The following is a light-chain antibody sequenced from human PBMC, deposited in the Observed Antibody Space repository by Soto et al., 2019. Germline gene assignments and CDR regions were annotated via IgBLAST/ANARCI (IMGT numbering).Light chain of an antibody. CDR3: QQRNNWPLT. V-gene: IGKV3D-20*02. CDR1: ESVSSSY. J-gene: IGKJ4*01. Sequence: EIVLTQSPGTLSLSPGERATLSCRASESVSSSYLAWYQQKPGQAPRLLIYGASSRATGTPDRFSGSGSGTDFTLTISRLEPEDFAVYYCQQRNNWPLTFGGGTKVDIK. CDR2: GAS.